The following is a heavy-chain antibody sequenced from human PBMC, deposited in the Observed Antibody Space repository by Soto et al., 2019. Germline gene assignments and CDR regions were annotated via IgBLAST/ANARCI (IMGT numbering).Heavy chain of an antibody. CDR1: GFTFSSYG. CDR2: ISYDGSNK. J-gene: IGHJ6*02. V-gene: IGHV3-30*18. CDR3: ANDYYGSGSYYNDYYYYYGMDV. D-gene: IGHD3-10*01. Sequence: VGSLRLSCAASGFTFSSYGMHWVRQAPGKGLEWVAVISYDGSNKYYADSVKGRFTISRDNSKNTLYLQMNSLRAEDTAVYYCANDYYGSGSYYNDYYYYYGMDVWGQGTTVTVSS.